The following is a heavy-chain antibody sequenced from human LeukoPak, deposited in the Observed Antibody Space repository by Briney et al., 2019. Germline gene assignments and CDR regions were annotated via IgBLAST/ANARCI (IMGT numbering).Heavy chain of an antibody. V-gene: IGHV3-48*04. D-gene: IGHD3-16*01. CDR2: IGGDGIAF. Sequence: GGSLRLSCAASGFDFSNYWMSWVRQAPGKGLEWISYIGGDGIAFYADSVKGRFTASKDDARKSMYLQMNSLRVEDTAVYYCAKDRANWAIDDWGQGTQVTVSS. CDR1: GFDFSNYW. CDR3: AKDRANWAIDD. J-gene: IGHJ4*02.